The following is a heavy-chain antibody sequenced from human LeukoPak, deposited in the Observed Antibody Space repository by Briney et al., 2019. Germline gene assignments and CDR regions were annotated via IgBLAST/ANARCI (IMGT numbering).Heavy chain of an antibody. D-gene: IGHD3-9*01. V-gene: IGHV4-30-2*01. CDR2: MYHSGST. CDR3: ARGAYDILTGYYRGMPVGYFDY. J-gene: IGHJ4*02. Sequence: SQTLSLTCAVSGGSICSGGYSWSWIRQPPGKGLEWIGYMYHSGSTYYNPSLKSRVTISVDRSKNQFSLKLSSVTAADTAVYYCARGAYDILTGYYRGMPVGYFDYWGQGTLVTVSS. CDR1: GGSICSGGYS.